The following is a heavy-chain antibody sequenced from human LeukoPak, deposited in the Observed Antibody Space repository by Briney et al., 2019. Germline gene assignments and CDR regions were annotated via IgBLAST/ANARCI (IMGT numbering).Heavy chain of an antibody. CDR3: ARGRTATTLDY. CDR1: GGSISSSSYY. D-gene: IGHD5-24*01. V-gene: IGHV4-39*07. CDR2: INHSGST. J-gene: IGHJ4*02. Sequence: PSETLSLTCTVSGGSISSSSYYWGWIRQPPGKGLEWIGEINHSGSTNYNPSLKSRVTISVDTSKNQFSLKLSSVTAADTAVYYCARGRTATTLDYWGQGTLVTVSS.